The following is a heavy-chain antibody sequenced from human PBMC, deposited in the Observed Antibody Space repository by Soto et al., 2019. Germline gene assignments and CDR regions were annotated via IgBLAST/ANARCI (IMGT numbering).Heavy chain of an antibody. V-gene: IGHV4-59*01. Sequence: QVQLQESGPGLVKPSETLSLTCTVSGGSISSYYWSWIRQPPGKGLEWIGYIYYSGSTYYNPSLKCRVTMSVATSRIQLLLQLPSVTAADTAGYYCERESAGSGKNNGFDPWGQGTLVTVSS. CDR3: ERESAGSGKNNGFDP. J-gene: IGHJ5*02. CDR1: GGSISSYY. CDR2: IYYSGST. D-gene: IGHD3-10*01.